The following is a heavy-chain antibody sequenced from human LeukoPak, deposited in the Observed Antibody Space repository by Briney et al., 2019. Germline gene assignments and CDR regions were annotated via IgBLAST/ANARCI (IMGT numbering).Heavy chain of an antibody. D-gene: IGHD6-19*01. CDR2: IYTSGST. CDR1: GGSISSGSYY. Sequence: SETLSLTCTVSGGSISSGSYYWSWIRQPAGKGLEWIGRIYTSGSTNYNPSLKSRVTISLDTSKNQFSLKLSSVAAADTAVYYCARGTYSGSSYYYYIHVWGKGTTVTVSS. J-gene: IGHJ6*03. CDR3: ARGTYSGSSYYYYIHV. V-gene: IGHV4-61*02.